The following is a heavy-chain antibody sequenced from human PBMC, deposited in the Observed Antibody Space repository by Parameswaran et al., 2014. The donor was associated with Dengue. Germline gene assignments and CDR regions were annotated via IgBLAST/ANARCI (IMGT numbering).Heavy chain of an antibody. Sequence: VRQMPGKALEWLALIYWNDDKRYSPSLKSRLTITKDTSKNQVVLTMTNMDPVDTATYYCAQEGGWNDRGAFDIWGQGTMVTVSS. CDR2: IYWNDDK. J-gene: IGHJ3*02. D-gene: IGHD1-1*01. CDR3: AQEGGWNDRGAFDI. V-gene: IGHV2-5*01.